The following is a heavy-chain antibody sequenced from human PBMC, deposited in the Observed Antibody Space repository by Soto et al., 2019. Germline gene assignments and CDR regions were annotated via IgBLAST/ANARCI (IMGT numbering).Heavy chain of an antibody. V-gene: IGHV1-18*01. CDR2: INPDNGDT. CDR1: GYTFNNFG. CDR3: ARGVQFSAYLDSYMDV. D-gene: IGHD3-10*02. J-gene: IGHJ6*03. Sequence: QVQLVQSGGEVKKPGASLKVSCKASGYTFNNFGVTWVRQAPGQGLEWIGWINPDNGDTNYAQKFQGRTTMTTDSFTGTAYMELRGLRSDDTAVYYCARGVQFSAYLDSYMDVWGKGTAVTVSS.